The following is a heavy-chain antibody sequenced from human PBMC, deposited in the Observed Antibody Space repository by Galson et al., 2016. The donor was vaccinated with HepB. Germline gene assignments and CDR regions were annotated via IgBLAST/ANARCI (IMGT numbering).Heavy chain of an antibody. J-gene: IGHJ4*02. CDR3: ASRGFYGSLDN. D-gene: IGHD6-25*01. CDR2: ITSSGGLS. Sequence: SLRLSCAASGFTFSENYMTWIRQAPGKGLEWISYITSSGGLSYYADSMEGRFTISRDNAKNTVYLQINSLRAEDTAVYYCASRGFYGSLDNWGQGSLVTVSS. CDR1: GFTFSENY. V-gene: IGHV3-11*01.